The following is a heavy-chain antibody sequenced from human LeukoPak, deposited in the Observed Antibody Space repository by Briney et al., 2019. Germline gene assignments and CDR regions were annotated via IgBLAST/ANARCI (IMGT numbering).Heavy chain of an antibody. CDR2: ISESGGST. J-gene: IGHJ4*02. CDR3: AKFRATTSWGDW. CDR1: GFTFSNYA. Sequence: QTGGSLRLSCVVSGFTFSNYAMSWVRQAPGKGLEWVSGISESGGSTYYADSVKGRFTISRDNSKNTLYLQMNSLRVEDTAFYYCAKFRATTSWGDWWGRGTLVTVSS. D-gene: IGHD2-2*01. V-gene: IGHV3-23*01.